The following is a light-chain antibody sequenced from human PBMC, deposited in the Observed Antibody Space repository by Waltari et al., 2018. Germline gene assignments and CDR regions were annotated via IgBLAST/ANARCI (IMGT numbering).Light chain of an antibody. CDR3: QSYDSSLGGSV. V-gene: IGLV1-40*01. CDR1: SSNLGAGDD. Sequence: QSVLTQPPSLSVAPRQRATIYCSGSSSNLGAGDDVNWYQQLPGKVPNLLIYGNSNRPSGVPDRISGSKSGTSASLAITGLQAEDEADYYCQSYDSSLGGSVFGGGTKLTVL. J-gene: IGLJ2*01. CDR2: GNS.